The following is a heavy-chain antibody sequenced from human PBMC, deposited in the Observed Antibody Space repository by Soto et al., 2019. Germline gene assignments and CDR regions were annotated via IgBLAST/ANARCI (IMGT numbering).Heavy chain of an antibody. CDR3: ARDLKQLAPYDGMHV. CDR1: VFTFSDST. J-gene: IGHJ6*02. V-gene: IGHV3-11*01. D-gene: IGHD6-13*01. Sequence: XGSLRLSCVASVFTFSDSTMACIRQSPGKWLEWVSYISKSGSVIYYGDSVKGRFTASRDNARNSLYLQMDSLRAEDTAVYYCARDLKQLAPYDGMHVWGQGTTVTVSS. CDR2: ISKSGSVI.